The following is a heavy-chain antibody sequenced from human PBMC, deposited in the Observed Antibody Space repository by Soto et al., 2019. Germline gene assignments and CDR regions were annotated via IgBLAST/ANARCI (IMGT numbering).Heavy chain of an antibody. CDR1: GFTFSSYW. D-gene: IGHD1-1*01. V-gene: IGHV3-7*01. CDR2: IKADGNKQ. Sequence: EVQLVESGGTLVQPGGSLRLSCAASGFTFSSYWMTWVRQAPGKGLEWMANIKADGNKQYSLDSLRGRITISRDNDKNALDLQINSLISDATAIYYFARNRGWNTLDSWGDGTLVTVPS. J-gene: IGHJ5*01. CDR3: ARNRGWNTLDS.